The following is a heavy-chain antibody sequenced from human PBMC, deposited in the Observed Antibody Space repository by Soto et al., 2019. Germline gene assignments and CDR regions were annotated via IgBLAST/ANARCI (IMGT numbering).Heavy chain of an antibody. J-gene: IGHJ4*02. CDR3: AKGYTIFGALWD. V-gene: IGHV3-9*01. CDR1: GFTFDDYA. CDR2: ISWNSGSI. Sequence: EVQLVESGGGLVQPGRSLRLSCAASGFTFDDYAMHWVRQAPGKGLEWVSGISWNSGSIGYADSVKGRFTISRDNAKNSLYLQMNGLRAEDTALYYCAKGYTIFGALWDWGQGTLVTVSS. D-gene: IGHD3-3*01.